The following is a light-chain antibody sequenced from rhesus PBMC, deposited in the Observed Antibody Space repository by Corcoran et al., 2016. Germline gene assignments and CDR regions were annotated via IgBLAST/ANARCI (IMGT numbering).Light chain of an antibody. CDR2: SAS. J-gene: IGKJ4*01. V-gene: IGKV1-94*01. CDR1: QGINRE. CDR3: LQDDTTPLT. Sequence: DIQMTQSPSSLSASVGDRVTVACRASQGINRELSWYQQKPGTAPTLLIYSASSLQTGVSSRFSGSGSGTKYTLTITSLQPEDFATYYCLQDDTTPLTFGGGTKVEIK.